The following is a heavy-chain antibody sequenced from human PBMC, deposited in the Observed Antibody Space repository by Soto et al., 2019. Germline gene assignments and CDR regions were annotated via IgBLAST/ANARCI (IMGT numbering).Heavy chain of an antibody. CDR1: GGSMSGYY. CDR3: ARSAPYASGMAFDY. Sequence: PSETLSLTCTVSGGSMSGYYWNWIRQPPGKGLEWIGFIYYSGSTHYNPSLKSRVTISVDMSKNQFSLNLSSVTAADTAVYYCARSAPYASGMAFDYWGQGILVTVSS. D-gene: IGHD3-10*01. CDR2: IYYSGST. V-gene: IGHV4-59*08. J-gene: IGHJ4*02.